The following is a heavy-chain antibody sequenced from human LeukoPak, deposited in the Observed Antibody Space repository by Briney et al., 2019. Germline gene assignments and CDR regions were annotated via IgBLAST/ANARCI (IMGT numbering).Heavy chain of an antibody. CDR1: GFTFSSYG. Sequence: GGSLRLSCAASGFTFSSYGMHWVRQAPGKGLEWVAFIRYDGSNKYYADSVKGRFTISRDNSKNTLYLQMNSLRAEDTAVYYCASTPVRRAGRGSSWYLVDYWGQGTLVTVSS. J-gene: IGHJ4*02. CDR3: ASTPVRRAGRGSSWYLVDY. D-gene: IGHD6-13*01. CDR2: IRYDGSNK. V-gene: IGHV3-30*02.